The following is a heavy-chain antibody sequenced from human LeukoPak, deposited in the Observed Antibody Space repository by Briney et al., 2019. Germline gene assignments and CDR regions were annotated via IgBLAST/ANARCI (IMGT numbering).Heavy chain of an antibody. V-gene: IGHV1-18*04. Sequence: ASVKVSCKASGYTFTNYGISWVRQAPGQGLEWMGWINTYNYNTNYAQKLQGRVAMTTDTSSSTAYMELRSLRSDDTAVYYCARATDFDYWGQGTLVTVSS. J-gene: IGHJ4*02. CDR1: GYTFTNYG. CDR3: ARATDFDY. CDR2: INTYNYNT. D-gene: IGHD4-17*01.